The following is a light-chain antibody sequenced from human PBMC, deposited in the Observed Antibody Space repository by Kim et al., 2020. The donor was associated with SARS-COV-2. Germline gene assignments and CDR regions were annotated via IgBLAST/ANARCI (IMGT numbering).Light chain of an antibody. CDR2: DAS. CDR3: KQRAYWPLS. CDR1: QSVYNY. J-gene: IGKJ4*01. Sequence: IVLTQSPATLSLSPGERATLSCRASQSVYNYLAWYQHKPGQAPRLLIYDASNRATGIPARFSGSGSGTDFTLTISSLEPEDVAVYYCKQRAYWPLSCRGGTNVEI. V-gene: IGKV3-11*01.